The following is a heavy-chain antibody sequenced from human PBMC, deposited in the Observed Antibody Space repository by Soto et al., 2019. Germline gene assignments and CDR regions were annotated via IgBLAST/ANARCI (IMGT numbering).Heavy chain of an antibody. CDR2: IYWDDDK. J-gene: IGHJ5*02. D-gene: IGHD2-2*01. CDR3: AHSRGYCISTSCYYFYYNWFDP. CDR1: GFSLSTSGVG. Sequence: QTTLKESGATLVNPTQTLTLTCTFSGFSLSTSGVGVGWIRQPPGKALEWLALIYWDDDKRYSPSLKSRLTITKDNSKHQVVLTMTNLDLVDTATYYCAHSRGYCISTSCYYFYYNWFDPWGQGTLVTVSS. V-gene: IGHV2-5*02.